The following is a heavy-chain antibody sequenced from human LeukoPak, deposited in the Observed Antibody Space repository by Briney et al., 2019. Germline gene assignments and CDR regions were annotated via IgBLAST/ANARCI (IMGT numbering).Heavy chain of an antibody. V-gene: IGHV4-34*01. CDR3: ARRGLRFLEWLSHPRRSDV. CDR2: INHSGST. CDR1: GGSFSGYY. D-gene: IGHD3-3*01. Sequence: SDTLSLTCAVYGGSFSGYYWSWIRQPPGKGLEWIGEINHSGSTNYNPSLKSRVTISVDTSKNQFSLKLSSVTAADTAVYYCARRGLRFLEWLSHPRRSDVWGQGTTVTVSS. J-gene: IGHJ6*02.